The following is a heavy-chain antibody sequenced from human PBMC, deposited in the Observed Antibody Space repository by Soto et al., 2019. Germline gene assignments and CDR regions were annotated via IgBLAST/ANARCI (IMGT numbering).Heavy chain of an antibody. Sequence: GASVKVSCKASGGTFSSYAISWVRQAPGQGLEWMGGIIPIFGTANYAQKFQGRVTITADESTSTAYMELSSLRSEDTAVYYCAGASSSWDSSGYYYLSAFDIWGQGTMVTVSS. D-gene: IGHD3-22*01. J-gene: IGHJ3*02. V-gene: IGHV1-69*13. CDR3: AGASSSWDSSGYYYLSAFDI. CDR1: GGTFSSYA. CDR2: IIPIFGTA.